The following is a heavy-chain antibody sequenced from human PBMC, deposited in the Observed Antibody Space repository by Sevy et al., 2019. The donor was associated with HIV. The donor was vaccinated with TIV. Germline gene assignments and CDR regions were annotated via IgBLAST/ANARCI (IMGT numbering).Heavy chain of an antibody. V-gene: IGHV3-7*01. D-gene: IGHD6-13*01. CDR2: IKEDGSMI. CDR3: VRAIGAAGSY. J-gene: IGHJ4*02. Sequence: GGSLILSCEASGFSFSSYWMSWVRQAPGKGLEWVANIKEDGSMIYYVDSLKGRFTISRDNAKNSVYLQMTSLRAEDAALYYCVRAIGAAGSYWGQGTLVTVSS. CDR1: GFSFSSYW.